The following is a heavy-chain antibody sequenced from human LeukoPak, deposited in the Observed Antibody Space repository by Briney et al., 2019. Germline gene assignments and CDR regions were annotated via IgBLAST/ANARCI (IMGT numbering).Heavy chain of an antibody. D-gene: IGHD3-3*01. CDR3: ARGHYDFWSGYPPYHDAFDI. Sequence: ASVKVSCKASGYTFTNYAMNWVRQAPGQGLEWMGWTSAYNGNTNYAQKLQGRVTMTTDTSTSTAYMELRSLRSDDTAVYYCARGHYDFWSGYPPYHDAFDIWGQGTMVTVS. V-gene: IGHV1-18*01. J-gene: IGHJ3*02. CDR1: GYTFTNYA. CDR2: TSAYNGNT.